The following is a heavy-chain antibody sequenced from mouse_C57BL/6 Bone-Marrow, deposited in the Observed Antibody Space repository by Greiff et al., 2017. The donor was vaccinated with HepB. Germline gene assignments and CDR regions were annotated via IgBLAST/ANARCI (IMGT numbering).Heavy chain of an antibody. CDR3: ARERWLLYYYAMDY. CDR2: IYPGSGST. CDR1: GYTFTSYW. D-gene: IGHD2-3*01. Sequence: VKLQESGAELVKPGASVKMSCKASGYTFTSYWITWVKQRPGQGLEWIGDIYPGSGSTNYNEKFKSKATLTVDTSSSTAYMQLSSLTSEDSAVYYCARERWLLYYYAMDYWGQGTSVTVSS. V-gene: IGHV1-55*01. J-gene: IGHJ4*01.